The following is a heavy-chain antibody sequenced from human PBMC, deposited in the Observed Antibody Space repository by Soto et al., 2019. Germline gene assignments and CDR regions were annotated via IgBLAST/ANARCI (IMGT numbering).Heavy chain of an antibody. V-gene: IGHV4-59*01. CDR3: ARGRGYSGQRRGWFDP. Sequence: QLQLQESGPGLVKPSETLSLTCTVSGGSISTYYWNWIRQPPGKGLEWIGDIYYSGRTNYNPSLKSRVAISVVMSKNQFSLNLSSVTPADTAVYYCARGRGYSGQRRGWFDPWGQGTLVTVSS. CDR2: IYYSGRT. J-gene: IGHJ5*02. D-gene: IGHD5-12*01. CDR1: GGSISTYY.